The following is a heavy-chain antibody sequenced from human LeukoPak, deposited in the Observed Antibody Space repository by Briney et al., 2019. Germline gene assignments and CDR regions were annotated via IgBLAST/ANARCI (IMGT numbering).Heavy chain of an antibody. D-gene: IGHD3-10*01. CDR2: INPNSGGT. CDR1: GYTFTGYY. V-gene: IGHV1-2*02. J-gene: IGHJ6*03. CDR3: ARVTYGSSFPYYYYYYMDV. Sequence: ASVKVSCKASGYTFTGYYMHWVRQAPGQGLEWMGWINPNSGGTNYAQKFQGRVTMTRDTSISTAYMELSRLRSDDTAVYYCARVTYGSSFPYYYYYYMDVWGKGTTVTISS.